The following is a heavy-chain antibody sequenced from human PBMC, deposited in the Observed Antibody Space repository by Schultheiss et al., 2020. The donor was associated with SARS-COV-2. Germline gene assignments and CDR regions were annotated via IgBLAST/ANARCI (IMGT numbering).Heavy chain of an antibody. D-gene: IGHD5-18*01. CDR1: GGSFSGYY. Sequence: SQTLSLTCAVYGGSFSGYYWSWIRQPPGKGLEWIGEIYHSGSTNYNPSLKSRVTISVDTSKNQFSLKLSSVTAADTAVYYCARGGYPFDYWGQGTLVTVSS. V-gene: IGHV4-34*01. CDR2: IYHSGST. CDR3: ARGGYPFDY. J-gene: IGHJ4*02.